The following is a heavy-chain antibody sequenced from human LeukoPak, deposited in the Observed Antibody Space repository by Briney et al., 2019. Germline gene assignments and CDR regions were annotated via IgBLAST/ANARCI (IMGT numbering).Heavy chain of an antibody. J-gene: IGHJ4*02. V-gene: IGHV3-21*01. CDR1: GFTFSSYS. CDR3: ARDRLVGATTIIY. D-gene: IGHD1-26*01. CDR2: ISSSNNYI. Sequence: PGGSLRLSCAASGFTFSSYSMNWVRQAPGKGLEWVSSISSSNNYIYYADSVKGRFTISRDNAKRSVYLQMNGLRADDTAVYYCARDRLVGATTIIYWGQGTLVTVSS.